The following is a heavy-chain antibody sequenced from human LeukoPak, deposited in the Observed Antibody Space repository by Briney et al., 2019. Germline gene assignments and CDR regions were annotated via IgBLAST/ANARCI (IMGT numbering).Heavy chain of an antibody. Sequence: SETLSLTCTVSGGSISSYYWSWIRQPPGKGLEWIGYIYYSGSTNYNPSLKSRVTISVDTSKNQFSLKLSSVTAADTAVYYCARQISSSWYYFDYWGQGTLVTVSS. V-gene: IGHV4-59*08. CDR1: GGSISSYY. J-gene: IGHJ4*02. CDR2: IYYSGST. CDR3: ARQISSSWYYFDY. D-gene: IGHD6-13*01.